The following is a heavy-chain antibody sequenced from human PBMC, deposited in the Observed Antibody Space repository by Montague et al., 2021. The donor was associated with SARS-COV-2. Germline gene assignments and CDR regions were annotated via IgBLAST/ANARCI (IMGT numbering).Heavy chain of an antibody. D-gene: IGHD1-14*01. CDR3: TQERGPGRTTWHYFDY. CDR1: GDSVSSNIAA. CDR2: TYYRSKWYN. J-gene: IGHJ4*02. Sequence: CAISGDSVSSNIAAWNWIRQSPSRVLEWLGRTYYRSKWYNDYAVSVRSRVTISPDTSKNQFSLQLNSVTPEDTAVYYCTQERGPGRTTWHYFDYWGQGTLVTVSS. V-gene: IGHV6-1*01.